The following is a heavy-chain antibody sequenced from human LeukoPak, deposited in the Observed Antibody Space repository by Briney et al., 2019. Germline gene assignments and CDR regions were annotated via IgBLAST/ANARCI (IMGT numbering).Heavy chain of an antibody. D-gene: IGHD2-15*01. CDR3: ARESAVAETSESDY. CDR2: INTNTGNP. CDR1: GYTFTSYA. Sequence: ASVKVSCKASGYTFTSYAMNWVRQAPGQGLEWMGWINTNTGNPTYGQGFTGRFVFSLDTSVSTAYLQISSLKAEDTAVYYCARESAVAETSESDYWGQGTLVTVSS. J-gene: IGHJ4*02. V-gene: IGHV7-4-1*02.